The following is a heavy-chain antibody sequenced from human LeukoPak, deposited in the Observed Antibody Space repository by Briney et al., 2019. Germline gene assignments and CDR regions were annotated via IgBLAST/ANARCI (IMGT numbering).Heavy chain of an antibody. J-gene: IGHJ4*02. CDR2: ISGDGIRT. Sequence: GGSLRLSCAASGFSFSSYAMTWARQAPGKGLEWVSAISGDGIRTYYAGYVKGRFTISRDNSKNTLYLEMSSLRVEDTAIYYCAKWPEGAMDYFDYWGEGRLVTVSS. V-gene: IGHV3-23*01. CDR3: AKWPEGAMDYFDY. D-gene: IGHD3-16*01. CDR1: GFSFSSYA.